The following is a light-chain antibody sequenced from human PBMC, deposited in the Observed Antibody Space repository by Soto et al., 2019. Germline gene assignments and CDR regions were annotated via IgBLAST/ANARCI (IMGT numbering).Light chain of an antibody. CDR2: GAS. Sequence: EVVMTQSPVTLSVSPGESATLSCRASQSVDGYLAWYQQKPGQAPRLLIYGASTRATGVTARFRGGGSGTEFTLNISSLQSEDSAVYYCPQYHKWPPITFGQGTRMEIK. V-gene: IGKV3-15*01. CDR3: PQYHKWPPIT. J-gene: IGKJ5*01. CDR1: QSVDGY.